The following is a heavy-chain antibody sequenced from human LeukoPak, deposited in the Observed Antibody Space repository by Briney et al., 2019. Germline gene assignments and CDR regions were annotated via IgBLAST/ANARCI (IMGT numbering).Heavy chain of an antibody. CDR2: ISGSGGST. V-gene: IGHV3-23*01. J-gene: IGHJ4*02. D-gene: IGHD3-16*02. Sequence: GGSLRLSCAASGFTFSSYAMSRVRQAPGKGLEWVSAISGSGGSTYYADSVKGRFTISRDNSKNTLYLQMNSLRAEDTAVYYCAKRADYDYVWGSYRYTNKYYFDYWGQGTLVTVSS. CDR1: GFTFSSYA. CDR3: AKRADYDYVWGSYRYTNKYYFDY.